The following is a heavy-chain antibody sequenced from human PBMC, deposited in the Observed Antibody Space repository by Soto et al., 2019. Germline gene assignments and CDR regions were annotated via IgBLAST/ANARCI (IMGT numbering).Heavy chain of an antibody. CDR1: GFTFSSYG. D-gene: IGHD4-17*01. J-gene: IGHJ6*02. Sequence: GGSLRLSCAASGFTFSSYGMHWVRQAPGKGLEWVAVIWYDGSNKYYADSVKGRFTISRDNSKNTLYLQMNSLRAEDTAVYYCAREAGDYGVYDYYYYGMDVWGQGTTVTVSS. CDR3: AREAGDYGVYDYYYYGMDV. CDR2: IWYDGSNK. V-gene: IGHV3-33*01.